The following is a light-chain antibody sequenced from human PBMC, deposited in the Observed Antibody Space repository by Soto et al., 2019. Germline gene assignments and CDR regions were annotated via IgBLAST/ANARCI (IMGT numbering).Light chain of an antibody. CDR3: QTWGTGIPYV. CDR1: SGHSSYA. V-gene: IGLV4-69*01. Sequence: QPVLTQSPSASASLGASVNLTCTLSSGHSSYAIAWHQQQPEKGPRYLMKLDSDGSHSKGDGIPDRFSGSSSGAERYLTISSLQSEDEADYYCQTWGTGIPYVFGTGTKVTVL. J-gene: IGLJ1*01. CDR2: LDSDGSH.